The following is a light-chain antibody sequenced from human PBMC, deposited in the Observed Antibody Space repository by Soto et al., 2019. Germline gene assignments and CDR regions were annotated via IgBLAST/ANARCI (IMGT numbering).Light chain of an antibody. J-gene: IGKJ2*01. CDR2: DAS. CDR1: QFIDRW. CDR3: LQYSGSSYT. Sequence: DIQMTQSPSTLSASVGDRVTITCRASQFIDRWLVWYQQKPGKAPQYLIFDASSLYGGVPLRFSGSGSGTEFTLTITSLQPDDSATYYCLQYSGSSYTFGQGTRVEIK. V-gene: IGKV1-5*01.